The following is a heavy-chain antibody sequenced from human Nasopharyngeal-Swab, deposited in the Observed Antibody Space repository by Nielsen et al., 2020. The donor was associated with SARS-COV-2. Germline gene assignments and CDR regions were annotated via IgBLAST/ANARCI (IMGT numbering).Heavy chain of an antibody. Sequence: ETLSLTCAASGFTFSNAWMSWVRQAPGKGLEWVGRIKSKTDGGTTDYAAPVKGRFTISRDDSKDTLYLQMNSLKTEDTAVYYCTTGPGSYYVDDYWGQGTLVTVSS. D-gene: IGHD1-26*01. V-gene: IGHV3-15*01. J-gene: IGHJ4*02. CDR1: GFTFSNAW. CDR2: IKSKTDGGTT. CDR3: TTGPGSYYVDDY.